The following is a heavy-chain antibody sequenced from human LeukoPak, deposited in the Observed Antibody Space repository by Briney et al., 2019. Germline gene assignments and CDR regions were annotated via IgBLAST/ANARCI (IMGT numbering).Heavy chain of an antibody. V-gene: IGHV1-18*01. D-gene: IGHD2-8*02. Sequence: ASLKVSCKASSYTFDNSGISWVRQAPGQGLEWMGRINPHNGNTNYAQSVQGRVTMTTDTSTTTAYMELRSLRYDHTAVYYCGRGKGGNWWKVGGGENWGQGTLVTVSS. CDR2: INPHNGNT. J-gene: IGHJ4*02. CDR1: SYTFDNSG. CDR3: GRGKGGNWWKVGGGEN.